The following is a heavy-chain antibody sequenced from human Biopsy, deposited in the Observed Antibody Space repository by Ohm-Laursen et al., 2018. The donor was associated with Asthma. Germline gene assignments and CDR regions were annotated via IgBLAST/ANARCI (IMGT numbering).Heavy chain of an antibody. Sequence: SLRHSCTATGFSFTSYGMHWVRQAAGKGLEWVAVMSFDGRQTYYADSVKARFTISRDNSKNTLYLQMNSLRAEDTAVYYCAKERYYDFWSGYPIWGQGTMVTVSS. CDR1: GFSFTSYG. D-gene: IGHD3-3*01. CDR3: AKERYYDFWSGYPI. CDR2: MSFDGRQT. J-gene: IGHJ3*02. V-gene: IGHV3-30*18.